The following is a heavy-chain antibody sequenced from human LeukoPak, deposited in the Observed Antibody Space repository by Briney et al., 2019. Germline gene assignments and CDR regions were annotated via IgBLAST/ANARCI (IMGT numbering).Heavy chain of an antibody. CDR1: GFIFSSYA. CDR3: AKDGQVNQPDRLFTD. CDR2: ISGSGGTT. V-gene: IGHV3-23*01. Sequence: GGSLRLSCAASGFIFSSYAMSWVRQAPGKGPEWVSVISGSGGTTHYADSVKGRFTISRDNSKNTLYLQMNSLRGEDTAVYYCAKDGQVNQPDRLFTDWGQGTLVIVSS. J-gene: IGHJ4*02. D-gene: IGHD1-14*01.